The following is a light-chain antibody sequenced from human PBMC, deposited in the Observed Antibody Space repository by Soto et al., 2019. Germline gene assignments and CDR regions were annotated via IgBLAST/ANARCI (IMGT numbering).Light chain of an antibody. CDR2: ASS. CDR3: LQHNSGPRT. V-gene: IGKV1-17*01. CDR1: QGIRND. Sequence: DIQMTQSPSSLSASLGDRVTITCRASQGIRNDLSWYQQKPGKAPKRLIYASSSLQSGVPSRLSVSGSGTEFTLTISSLQPEDFATYYCLQHNSGPRTFDQGTKVEIK. J-gene: IGKJ1*01.